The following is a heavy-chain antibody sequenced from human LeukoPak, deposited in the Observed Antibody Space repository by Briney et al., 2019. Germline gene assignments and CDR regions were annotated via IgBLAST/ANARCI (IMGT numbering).Heavy chain of an antibody. CDR1: GGSISGYY. D-gene: IGHD5-12*01. V-gene: IGHV4-59*01. CDR3: ARDQGIYNHRIIDS. CDR2: IYYSGST. Sequence: PSETLSLTCTVSGGSISGYYWSWIRQPPGKGLEWIGFIYYSGSTNYNPSLKSRVTISVDTSKNQFSLKLSSVTAADTAVYYCARDQGIYNHRIIDSWGQGTLVTVSS. J-gene: IGHJ4*02.